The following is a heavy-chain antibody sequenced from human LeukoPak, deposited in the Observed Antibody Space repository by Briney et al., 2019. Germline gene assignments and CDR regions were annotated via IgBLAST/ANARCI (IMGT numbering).Heavy chain of an antibody. Sequence: GGSLRLSCAASGFNFGIYCMSWVRQAPGKGLEWVASMGSSGSHIYYADSVKGRFTISRDNAKNSLYLQLNSLRAEDTAVYYCASLPAARTANYWGQGTLVTVSS. CDR1: GFNFGIYC. CDR2: MGSSGSHI. CDR3: ASLPAARTANY. D-gene: IGHD2-2*01. J-gene: IGHJ4*02. V-gene: IGHV3-21*01.